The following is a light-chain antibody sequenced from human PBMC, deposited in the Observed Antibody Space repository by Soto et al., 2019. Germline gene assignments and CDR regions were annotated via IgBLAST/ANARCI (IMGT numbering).Light chain of an antibody. CDR1: QILSPSY. CDR2: AAS. CDR3: LQYGRSPHS. V-gene: IGKV3-20*01. J-gene: IGKJ2*03. Sequence: EIVLTQSPATLSLSAGERATLSCRPSQILSPSYLAWYQHKPVQGPRLLIFAASSRATGVPDRFSGSGSGKDFPLTLTLLEPEDSAIYYFLQYGRSPHSFGRGTHLEIK.